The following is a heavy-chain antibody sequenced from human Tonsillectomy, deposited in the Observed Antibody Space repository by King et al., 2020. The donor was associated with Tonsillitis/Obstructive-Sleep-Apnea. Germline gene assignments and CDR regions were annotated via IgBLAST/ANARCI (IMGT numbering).Heavy chain of an antibody. CDR2: IGWSSGII. Sequence: VQLVESGGGLVQPGRSLRLFCAVSGFTFDDYALHWVRQAPGKGLEWVSGIGWSSGIIGYADSVKGRFTISRDNAKNSLYLQMNSLRVEDTALYYCAKSPIAAAGSYYYYDMDVWGKGTTVTASS. D-gene: IGHD6-13*01. J-gene: IGHJ6*03. CDR3: AKSPIAAAGSYYYYDMDV. CDR1: GFTFDDYA. V-gene: IGHV3-9*01.